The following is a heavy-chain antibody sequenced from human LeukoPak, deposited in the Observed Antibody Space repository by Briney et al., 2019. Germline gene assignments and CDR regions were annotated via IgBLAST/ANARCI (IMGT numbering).Heavy chain of an antibody. Sequence: SQTLSLTCNVSGRSISSGDHYWSWIRQPPGEGLEWIGYISYGGRTFYNPSLKTRAAISVDTSKTQFSLELTSVTAADTAVYYCARDVGGYYYGNFEFWGQGTLVTVSS. D-gene: IGHD3-22*01. J-gene: IGHJ4*02. V-gene: IGHV4-31*03. CDR1: GRSISSGDHY. CDR3: ARDVGGYYYGNFEF. CDR2: ISYGGRT.